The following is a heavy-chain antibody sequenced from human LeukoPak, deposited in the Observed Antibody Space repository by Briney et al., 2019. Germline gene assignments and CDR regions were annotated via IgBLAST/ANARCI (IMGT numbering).Heavy chain of an antibody. CDR1: GGSISSYY. V-gene: IGHV4-59*01. D-gene: IGHD1-1*01. J-gene: IGHJ4*02. CDR3: ARGGRFWNY. Sequence: PSETLSLTCTVSGGSISSYYWSWIRQPPGRGPEWIGYIYYSGTTNYNPSLKSRVTMSVDTSKNQFSLNLSSVTAADTAVYYCARGGRFWNYWGQGTLVTVSS. CDR2: IYYSGTT.